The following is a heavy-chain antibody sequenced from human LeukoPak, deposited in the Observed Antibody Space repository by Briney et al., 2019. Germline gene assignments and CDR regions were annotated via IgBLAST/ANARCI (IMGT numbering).Heavy chain of an antibody. CDR3: AKDLLDDSLDY. J-gene: IGHJ4*02. D-gene: IGHD2-15*01. Sequence: GGSLRLSCAASGSTFSSYGMHWVRQAPGKGLEWVAVISYDGSNKYYADSVKGRFTISRDNSKNTLYLQMNSLRAEDTAVYYCAKDLLDDSLDYWGQGTLVTVSS. V-gene: IGHV3-30*18. CDR1: GSTFSSYG. CDR2: ISYDGSNK.